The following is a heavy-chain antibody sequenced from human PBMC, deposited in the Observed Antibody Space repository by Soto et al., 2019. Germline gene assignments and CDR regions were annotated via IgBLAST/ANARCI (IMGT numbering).Heavy chain of an antibody. CDR1: GYSFTSYW. V-gene: IGHV5-10-1*01. Sequence: GESLKISCTGSGYSFTSYWISWVRQMPGKGLEWMGRIDPSDSYTNYSPSFQGHVTISADKSISTAYLQWSSLKASDTAMYYCASHGVIAWGHYFGMDVWGQGTTVTVSS. D-gene: IGHD3-16*02. CDR3: ASHGVIAWGHYFGMDV. CDR2: IDPSDSYT. J-gene: IGHJ6*02.